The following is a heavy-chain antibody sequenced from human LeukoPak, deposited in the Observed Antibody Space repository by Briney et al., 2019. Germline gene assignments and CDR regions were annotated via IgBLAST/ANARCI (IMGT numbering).Heavy chain of an antibody. Sequence: GGSLRLSCAASGFTFSDFWMGWVRQAPGKGLEWVANINQGGSESYYVDSVKGRFTISRDNAKKSLFLQMNSLRAEDTAVYYCARLDAAGRVLNAWGQGTMVSVSS. CDR1: GFTFSDFW. CDR2: INQGGSES. J-gene: IGHJ3*01. CDR3: ARLDAAGRVLNA. D-gene: IGHD2-15*01. V-gene: IGHV3-7*01.